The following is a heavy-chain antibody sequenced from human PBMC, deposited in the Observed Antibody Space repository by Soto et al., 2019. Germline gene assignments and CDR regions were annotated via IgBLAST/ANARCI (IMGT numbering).Heavy chain of an antibody. Sequence: QMQLVQSGAEVKKPGSSVKVSCKASGGTLSSFINYPINWVRQAPGQGLEWMGGIVPNVGTVNYAQKFQGRVKITADKSTGTAYMELSSLRSEDTALYYCSRRDTSGFLRSFDNWGQGTLVTVSS. CDR3: SRRDTSGFLRSFDN. CDR2: IVPNVGTV. D-gene: IGHD3-3*01. CDR1: GGTLSSFINYP. V-gene: IGHV1-69*06. J-gene: IGHJ4*02.